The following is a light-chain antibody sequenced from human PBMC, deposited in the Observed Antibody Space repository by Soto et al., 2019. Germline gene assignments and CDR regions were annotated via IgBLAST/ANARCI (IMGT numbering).Light chain of an antibody. J-gene: IGKJ1*01. V-gene: IGKV3-15*01. CDR3: GSDEWT. CDR1: QSVSSN. CDR2: GAS. Sequence: EIVMTQSPATLSVSPGERATLSCRASQSVSSNLAWYQQKPGQAPRLLIYGASTRATGVPARFSGSGSGTEFTLTISRLEPEDFAVYYCGSDEWTFGQGTKVE.